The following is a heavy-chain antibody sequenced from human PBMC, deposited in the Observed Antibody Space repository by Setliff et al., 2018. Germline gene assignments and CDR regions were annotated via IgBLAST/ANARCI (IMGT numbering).Heavy chain of an antibody. Sequence: RASVKVSCKASGYTFTSYAMHWVRQAPGQRLEWMGWINAGNGITKYSQKFQGRVTITRDTSASTAYMELSSLRSEDTAVYYCARGRFSELLWGAFDIWGQGTMVTVSS. D-gene: IGHD3-10*01. V-gene: IGHV1-3*01. CDR2: INAGNGIT. J-gene: IGHJ3*02. CDR1: GYTFTSYA. CDR3: ARGRFSELLWGAFDI.